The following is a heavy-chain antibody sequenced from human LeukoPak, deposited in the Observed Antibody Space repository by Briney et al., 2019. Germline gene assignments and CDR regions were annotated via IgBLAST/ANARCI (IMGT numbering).Heavy chain of an antibody. CDR3: ARVYGSLRDGMDV. CDR1: GGSISSYY. V-gene: IGHV4-59*01. J-gene: IGHJ6*02. CDR2: IYYSGST. D-gene: IGHD3-10*01. Sequence: LETLSLTCTVSGGSISSYYWSWIRQPPGKGLEWIGYIYYSGSTNYNPSLKSRVTISVDTSKNQFSLKLSSVTAADTAVYYCARVYGSLRDGMDVRGQGTTVTVSS.